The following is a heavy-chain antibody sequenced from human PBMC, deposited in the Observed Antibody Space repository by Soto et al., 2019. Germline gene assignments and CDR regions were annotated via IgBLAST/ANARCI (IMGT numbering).Heavy chain of an antibody. CDR2: IKQDGSEK. J-gene: IGHJ4*02. CDR3: ARDAGLWFGEYFDY. Sequence: GGSLRLSCAASGFTFSSYWMSWVRQAPGKGLEWVANIKQDGSEKYYVDSVKGRFTISRDNAKNSLYLQMNSLRAEDTAVYYCARDAGLWFGEYFDYWGQGTLVTVSS. V-gene: IGHV3-7*01. D-gene: IGHD3-10*01. CDR1: GFTFSSYW.